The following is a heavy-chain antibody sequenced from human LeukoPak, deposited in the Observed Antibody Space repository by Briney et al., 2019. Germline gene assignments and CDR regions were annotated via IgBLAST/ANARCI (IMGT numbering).Heavy chain of an antibody. V-gene: IGHV3-21*01. CDR2: MSGITTTSYT. J-gene: IGHJ5*02. Sequence: GGSLRLSCAASGFTFSSYTMNWVRQAPGKGLEWISSMSGITTTSYTHHADSVKGRFTISRDNAKNSLFLQMNSLRAEDTAVYYCARGSTFFDPWGQGTLVTVSS. CDR3: ARGSTFFDP. D-gene: IGHD2/OR15-2a*01. CDR1: GFTFSSYT.